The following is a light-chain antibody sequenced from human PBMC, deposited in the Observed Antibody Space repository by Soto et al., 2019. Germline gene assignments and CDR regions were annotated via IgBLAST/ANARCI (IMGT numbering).Light chain of an antibody. CDR2: LGS. CDR1: QSLLHSNAFNY. Sequence: DLVLTQSPLSLPVTPGEPASISCRSSQSLLHSNAFNYLDWYFQKPGQSPQLLIYLGSHRASGVPDRFSGSGSGTDFTLKISTVEAEDVGFYYCMQALETPYTFGQGTKLDLK. V-gene: IGKV2-28*01. J-gene: IGKJ2*01. CDR3: MQALETPYT.